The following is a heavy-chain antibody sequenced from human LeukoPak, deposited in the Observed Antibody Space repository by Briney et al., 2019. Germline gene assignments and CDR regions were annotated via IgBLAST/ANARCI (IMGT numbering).Heavy chain of an antibody. CDR3: AREDNGGATDDGFDV. CDR2: IRVGDVT. D-gene: IGHD3-16*01. V-gene: IGHV3-53*01. J-gene: IGHJ3*01. Sequence: PGGSLRLSCAASGFAFSNKFMYWVRQAPGKGLEWVSVIRVGDVTHYADSVKGRFTTSRDSSKNTVYLQMESLRVEDTAVYYCAREDNGGATDDGFDVWGHGTVVTVSS. CDR1: GFAFSNKF.